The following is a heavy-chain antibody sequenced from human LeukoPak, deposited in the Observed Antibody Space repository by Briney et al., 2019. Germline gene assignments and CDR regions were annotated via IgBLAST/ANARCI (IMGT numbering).Heavy chain of an antibody. CDR1: GLTVSSNY. Sequence: GGSLRLSCAASGLTVSSNYMTWVRQAPGKGLEWVSIIHTNGNTYYADSVKGRFTISRDNAKNSLYLQMNSLRAEDTAVYYCARARTSYYGMDVWGQGTTVTVSS. CDR2: IHTNGNT. D-gene: IGHD3/OR15-3a*01. V-gene: IGHV3-66*01. CDR3: ARARTSYYGMDV. J-gene: IGHJ6*02.